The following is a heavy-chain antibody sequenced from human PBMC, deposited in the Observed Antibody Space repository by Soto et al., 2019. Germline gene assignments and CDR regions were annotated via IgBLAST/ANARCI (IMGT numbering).Heavy chain of an antibody. CDR3: AAHDY. CDR2: INSDGSST. V-gene: IGHV3-74*01. CDR1: GFTFSSYW. J-gene: IGHJ4*02. Sequence: EVQLVESGGGLVQPGGSLRLSCAASGFTFSSYWMPWFRQAPGKGLVRVSRINSDGSSTSYADSVKGLLTISRDNAKNTLYLQMIILRAEDTAVYYCAAHDYWGQGTLVTVSS.